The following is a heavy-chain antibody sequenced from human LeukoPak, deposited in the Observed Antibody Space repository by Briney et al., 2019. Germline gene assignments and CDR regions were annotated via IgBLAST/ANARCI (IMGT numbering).Heavy chain of an antibody. CDR3: ARGGAARSAGH. CDR2: IYSGGDT. Sequence: GGSLRLSCAASGFTVSSNYVSWVRQAPGKGLEWVSVIYSGGDTYYADSVKGRFTLSRENYKNVHYLQMNSLRAEDTAVYYCARGGAARSAGHWGRGTLVTVSS. J-gene: IGHJ4*02. V-gene: IGHV3-53*01. CDR1: GFTVSSNY. D-gene: IGHD6-6*01.